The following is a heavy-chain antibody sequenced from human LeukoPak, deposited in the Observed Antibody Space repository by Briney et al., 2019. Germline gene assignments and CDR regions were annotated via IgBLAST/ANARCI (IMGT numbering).Heavy chain of an antibody. CDR1: GYTFTSYG. CDR2: ISAYNGNT. CDR3: ARPQEEDGYNYNWAFDY. D-gene: IGHD5-24*01. J-gene: IGHJ4*02. V-gene: IGHV1-18*01. Sequence: ASVKLSCKASGYTFTSYGINWVRQAPGQGLEWMGWISAYNGNTNYAQELQGRVTITTDTSTTTAYMELRSLRSDETAVYYCARPQEEDGYNYNWAFDYWGQGTLVTVSS.